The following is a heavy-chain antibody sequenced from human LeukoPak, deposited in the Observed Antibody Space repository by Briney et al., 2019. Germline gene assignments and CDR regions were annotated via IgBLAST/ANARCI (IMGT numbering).Heavy chain of an antibody. CDR2: INNNGDGT. D-gene: IGHD1-26*01. V-gene: IGHV3-64D*09. Sequence: GGSLRLSCSASGFTFSTYSMYWVRQAPGKGLEYVSGINNNGDGTHNADPVKGRFTISRDNSKNTLYLQMSSVRAEDTAVYYCVKCDVGATFDYWGQGILVTVSS. CDR1: GFTFSTYS. CDR3: VKCDVGATFDY. J-gene: IGHJ4*02.